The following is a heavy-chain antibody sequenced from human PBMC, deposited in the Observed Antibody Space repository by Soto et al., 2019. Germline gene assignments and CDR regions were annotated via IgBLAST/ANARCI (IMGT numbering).Heavy chain of an antibody. J-gene: IGHJ1*01. V-gene: IGHV1-3*01. CDR3: ARSAKKTWLPDF. CDR1: GFSFIDYS. CDR2: INAGNDNT. D-gene: IGHD5-12*01. Sequence: ASVKVSCKASGFSFIDYSILWVRQAPGQSLEWLGWINAGNDNTKYSHKFQDRVTITSDTSATTTYMELRSLRSEDTAVFYCARSAKKTWLPDFWGQGTLVTVSS.